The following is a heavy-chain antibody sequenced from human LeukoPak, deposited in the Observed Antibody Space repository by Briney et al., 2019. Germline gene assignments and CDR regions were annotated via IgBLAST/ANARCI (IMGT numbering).Heavy chain of an antibody. CDR3: ARGKVVVAATSAFDI. CDR2: IYPGDSDT. J-gene: IGHJ3*02. CDR1: GYSFTTYW. Sequence: GESLKISCKASGYSFTTYWIGWVRQMPGKGLEWMGIIYPGDSDTRYSPSFQGQVTISADKSISTAYLQWSSLKASDTAMYYCARGKVVVAATSAFDIWGQGTMVTVSS. D-gene: IGHD2-15*01. V-gene: IGHV5-51*01.